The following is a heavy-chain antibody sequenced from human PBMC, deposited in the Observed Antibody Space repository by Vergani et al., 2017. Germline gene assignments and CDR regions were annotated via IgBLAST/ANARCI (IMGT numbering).Heavy chain of an antibody. V-gene: IGHV3-13*01. J-gene: IGHJ6*02. D-gene: IGHD3-10*01. CDR2: IGTAGDT. CDR3: ARVRTSVGGMDV. Sequence: EVQLVESGGGLVQSGGSLRLFCAVSGFTFSSYDMHWVRQATGKGLEWVSAIGTAGDTYYPGSVKGRFTISRENAKNSLYLQMNSLRAGDTAVYYCARVRTSVGGMDVWGQGTTVTVSS. CDR1: GFTFSSYD.